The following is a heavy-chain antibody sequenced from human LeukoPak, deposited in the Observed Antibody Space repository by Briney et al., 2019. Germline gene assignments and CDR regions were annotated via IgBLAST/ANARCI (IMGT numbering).Heavy chain of an antibody. CDR1: GGSISSGSYY. CDR3: AREWGPQLWPD. CDR2: IYTSGST. Sequence: PSETLSLTCTVSGGSISSGSYYWSWIRQPAGTGLEWIGRIYTSGSTNYNPSLKSRVTISVDTSKNQFSLKLSSVTAADTAVYYCAREWGPQLWPDWGQGTLVTVSS. D-gene: IGHD5-18*01. J-gene: IGHJ4*02. V-gene: IGHV4-61*02.